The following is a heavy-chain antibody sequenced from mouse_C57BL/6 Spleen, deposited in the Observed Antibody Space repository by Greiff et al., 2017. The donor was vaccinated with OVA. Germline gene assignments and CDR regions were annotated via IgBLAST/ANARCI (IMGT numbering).Heavy chain of an antibody. V-gene: IGHV3-6*01. J-gene: IGHJ1*03. Sequence: ESGPGLVKPSQSLSLTCSVTGYSITSGYYWNWIRQFPGNKLEWMGYISYDGSNNYNPSLKNRISITRDTSKNQFFLKLNSVTTEDTATYYCARGRSPWYFDVWGTGTTVTVSS. CDR3: ARGRSPWYFDV. CDR1: GYSITSGYY. D-gene: IGHD6-2*01. CDR2: ISYDGSN.